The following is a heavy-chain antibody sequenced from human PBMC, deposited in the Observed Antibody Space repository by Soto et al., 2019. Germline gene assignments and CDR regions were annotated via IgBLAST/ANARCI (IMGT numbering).Heavy chain of an antibody. CDR1: GGSFSAYY. CDR3: ASYGSGSYYNGYYFDY. V-gene: IGHV4-34*01. CDR2: IHHSGSI. J-gene: IGHJ4*02. D-gene: IGHD3-10*01. Sequence: QVQLQQWGAGLLKPSETLSLTCAVYGGSFSAYYWSWIRQSPGKGLEWIGEIHHSGSINYKPSLKSRVTISVXTXKXXFSLELRSVTAADTAVYYCASYGSGSYYNGYYFDYWGQGTLVTVSS.